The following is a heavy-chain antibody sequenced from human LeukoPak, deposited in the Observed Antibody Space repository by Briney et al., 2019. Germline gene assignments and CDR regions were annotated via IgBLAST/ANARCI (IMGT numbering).Heavy chain of an antibody. Sequence: PSETLSLTCTVSGGSISSYYWSWIRQPPGKGLEWIGYIYYSGSTNYNPSLKSRVTISVDTSKNQFSLKLSSVTAADTAVYYCARDFRYDFWSGYEGVFDYWGQGTLVTVSS. D-gene: IGHD3-3*01. CDR2: IYYSGST. CDR1: GGSISSYY. CDR3: ARDFRYDFWSGYEGVFDY. V-gene: IGHV4-59*01. J-gene: IGHJ4*02.